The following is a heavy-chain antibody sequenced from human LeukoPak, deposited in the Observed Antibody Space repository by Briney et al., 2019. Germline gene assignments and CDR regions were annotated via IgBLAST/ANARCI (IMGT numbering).Heavy chain of an antibody. Sequence: GGSLRLSCAASGFTFSSNSMSWVRQAPGKGLEWVSFIYSDNTHYSDSVKGRFTISRDNSKNTLYLQMNSLRAEDTAVYYCARRAGAYSHPYDYWGQGTLVTVSS. CDR2: IYSDNT. D-gene: IGHD4/OR15-4a*01. V-gene: IGHV3-53*01. J-gene: IGHJ4*02. CDR3: ARRAGAYSHPYDY. CDR1: GFTFSSNS.